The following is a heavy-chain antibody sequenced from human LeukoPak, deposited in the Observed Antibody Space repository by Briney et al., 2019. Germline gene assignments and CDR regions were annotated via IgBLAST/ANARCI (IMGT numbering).Heavy chain of an antibody. CDR1: GFTVSSNY. CDR2: ISGSGGST. CDR3: AKAVSGYYYMDV. D-gene: IGHD3-10*01. J-gene: IGHJ6*03. Sequence: GGSLRLSCAASGFTVSSNYMSWVRQAPGKGLEWVSAISGSGGSTYYADSVKGRFTMSRDNSKNILYLQMNSLRAEDTAVYCCAKAVSGYYYMDVWGKGTTVTVSS. V-gene: IGHV3-23*01.